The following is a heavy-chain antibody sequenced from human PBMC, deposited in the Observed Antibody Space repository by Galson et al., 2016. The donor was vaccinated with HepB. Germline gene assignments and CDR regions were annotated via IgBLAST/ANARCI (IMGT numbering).Heavy chain of an antibody. V-gene: IGHV3-7*03. CDR2: IDQSEREG. Sequence: SLRLSCATSGFTFSNYAMSWVRQAPGKGLEWVASIDQSEREGDYVDSVKGRLTISRDNAKNALYLQMNSLRVEDTAVYHCVRKRYYYENKKGWFDLWGQGALVTVSS. CDR1: GFTFSNYA. D-gene: IGHD3-22*01. J-gene: IGHJ5*02. CDR3: VRKRYYYENKKGWFDL.